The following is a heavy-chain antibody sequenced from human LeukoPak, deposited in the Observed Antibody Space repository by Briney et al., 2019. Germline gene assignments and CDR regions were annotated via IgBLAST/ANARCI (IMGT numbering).Heavy chain of an antibody. V-gene: IGHV4-34*01. J-gene: IGHJ4*02. CDR3: ARAVTDSSGYYSNDY. CDR2: INHSGST. D-gene: IGHD3-22*01. CDR1: GGSFSGYY. Sequence: SETLSVTCAVYGGSFSGYYWSWIRQPPGNGLEWIGEINHSGSTNYNPSLKSRVTISVDTSKNQFSLKLSSVTAADTAVYYCARAVTDSSGYYSNDYWGQGTLVTVSS.